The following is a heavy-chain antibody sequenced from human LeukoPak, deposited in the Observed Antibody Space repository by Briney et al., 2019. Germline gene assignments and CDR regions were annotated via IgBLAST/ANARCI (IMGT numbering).Heavy chain of an antibody. CDR2: INAGNTNT. V-gene: IGHV1-3*01. CDR3: AREIGGGPYYFDY. Sequence: ASVKVSCKASGYTFTSYAIHWVRQAPGQRLERMGWINAGNTNTKYSQKFQDRVTITSDTAARTAYMELSSLTSEDTAVYYCAREIGGGPYYFDYWGQGTLVTVSS. D-gene: IGHD2/OR15-2a*01. CDR1: GYTFTSYA. J-gene: IGHJ4*02.